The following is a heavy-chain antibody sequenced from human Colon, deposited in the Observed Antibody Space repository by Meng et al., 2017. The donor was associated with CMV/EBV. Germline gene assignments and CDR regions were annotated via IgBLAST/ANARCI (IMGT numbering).Heavy chain of an antibody. V-gene: IGHV4/OR15-8*01. Sequence: LSLTCVFSAGSLIGTNWWNWVRQPPGRGLEWIGEIFHSGTTNYNPSLKSRVTISIDNSKNQFSLKLTSVTAADTAVYFCGDPPAGYWGQGILVTVSS. J-gene: IGHJ4*02. CDR2: IFHSGTT. CDR3: GDPPAGY. CDR1: AGSLIGTNW.